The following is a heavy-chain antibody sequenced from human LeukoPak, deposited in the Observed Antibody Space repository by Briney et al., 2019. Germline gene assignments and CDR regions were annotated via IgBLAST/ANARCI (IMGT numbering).Heavy chain of an antibody. CDR1: GFTFSSRDW. CDR2: IKQDGSEK. Sequence: GGSLRLSCVASGFTFSSRDWMTWVRPAPGKGLEWVANIKQDGSEKNYVDSVKGRFTISRDNAKNSVDLQMNSLRADDTAIYYCATYRQVLLPFESWGQGTLVTVSS. D-gene: IGHD2-8*02. J-gene: IGHJ4*02. CDR3: ATYRQVLLPFES. V-gene: IGHV3-7*03.